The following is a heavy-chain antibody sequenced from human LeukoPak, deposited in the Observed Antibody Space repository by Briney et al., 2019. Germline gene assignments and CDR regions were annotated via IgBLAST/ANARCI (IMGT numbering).Heavy chain of an antibody. J-gene: IGHJ4*02. CDR2: ISSSSSYI. CDR3: ARATDGDYVPY. CDR1: GFTFSSYS. D-gene: IGHD4-17*01. V-gene: IGHV3-21*01. Sequence: AGGSLRLSCAAPGFTFSSYSMNWVRQAPGKGLEWVSSISSSSSYINYADSVKGRFTISRDNAKNSLYLQMNSLRAEDTAVYYCARATDGDYVPYWGQGTLVTVSS.